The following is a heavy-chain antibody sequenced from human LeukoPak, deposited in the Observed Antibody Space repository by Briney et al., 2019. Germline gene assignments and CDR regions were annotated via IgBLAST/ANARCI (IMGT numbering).Heavy chain of an antibody. CDR3: AKDFSSGYGSGTIYYYGMDV. CDR1: GFTFRSHV. J-gene: IGHJ6*02. Sequence: SGGSLRLSCAASGFTFRSHVMSWVRQAPGEGLEWVSSIGSGGNTHYADSVKGRFTISRDNSKNTLYLQMNSLRAEDTAVYYCAKDFSSGYGSGTIYYYGMDVWGQGTTVTVSS. CDR2: IGSGGNT. D-gene: IGHD3-10*01. V-gene: IGHV3-23*01.